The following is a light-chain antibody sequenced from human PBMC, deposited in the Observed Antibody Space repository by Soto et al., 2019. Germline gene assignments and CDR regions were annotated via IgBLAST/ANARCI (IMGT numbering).Light chain of an antibody. V-gene: IGLV1-40*01. CDR2: GNN. CDR1: SSNIGAGYD. Sequence: QSALTQPPSLSGAPGQRVTISCTGSSSNIGAGYDVHWYQQLPGTAPKLLIYGNNNRPSGVPDRFSGSKSGTSASLAITGLQADDEADYYCCSYVDTDTWVFGGGTKLTVL. J-gene: IGLJ3*02. CDR3: CSYVDTDTWV.